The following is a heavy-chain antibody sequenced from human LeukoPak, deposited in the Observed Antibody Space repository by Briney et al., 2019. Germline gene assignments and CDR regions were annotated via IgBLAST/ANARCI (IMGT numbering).Heavy chain of an antibody. D-gene: IGHD3-10*01. V-gene: IGHV4-30-2*01. CDR2: IYHSGST. J-gene: IGHJ5*02. Sequence: SQTLSLTCAVSGGSISSGAYSWSWIRQPPGKGLEWIGYIYHSGSTYYNPSLKSRVAILVDMSKNQFSLKLTSVTAADTAVYYCARENHGSGSYNWFDPWGQGTLVTVSS. CDR3: ARENHGSGSYNWFDP. CDR1: GGSISSGAYS.